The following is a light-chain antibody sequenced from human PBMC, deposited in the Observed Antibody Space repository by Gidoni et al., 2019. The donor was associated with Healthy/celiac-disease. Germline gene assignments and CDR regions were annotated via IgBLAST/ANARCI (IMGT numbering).Light chain of an antibody. V-gene: IGLV1-40*01. CDR2: GNS. CDR3: QSYDSSLSVV. CDR1: SYNIGAGYD. J-gene: IGLJ2*01. Sequence: QSVLTQPPSVSAASGQRVTISCTGSSYNIGAGYDVHWYQQLPGTAPNLLIYGNSKRPSGVPDRFSGSKSGTSASLAITGLQAEDEADYYCQSYDSSLSVVFGGGTKLTVL.